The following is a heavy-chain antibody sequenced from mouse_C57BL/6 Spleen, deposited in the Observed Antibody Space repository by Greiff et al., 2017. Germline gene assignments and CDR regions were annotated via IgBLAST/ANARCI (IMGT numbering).Heavy chain of an antibody. CDR2: IDPNSDGT. D-gene: IGHD2-4*01. Sequence: QVQLQQPGAELVKPGASVKLSCTASGYTFTSYWMHWVKQRPGRGLEWIGRIDPNSDGTTYNEKFKSKATLTVDKPSSTAYMQLSSLTSEDSAVYYCAREWGLPHYFDYWGQGTTLTVSS. CDR1: GYTFTSYW. V-gene: IGHV1-72*01. CDR3: AREWGLPHYFDY. J-gene: IGHJ2*01.